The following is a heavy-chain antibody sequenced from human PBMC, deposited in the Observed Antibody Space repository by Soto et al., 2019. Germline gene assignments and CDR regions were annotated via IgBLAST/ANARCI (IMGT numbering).Heavy chain of an antibody. Sequence: HVHLQESGPGLVKPSQTLSLTCTVSGVSVNGGDYYWSWSRQPPGKGLEWLGHIYYRGSTYYNPSLKSRVVISLDTSKSQFYLQLSSVTAADTAVYFCARHEGVYPFDFWGQGTLVTVSP. D-gene: IGHD3-16*01. CDR1: GVSVNGGDYY. J-gene: IGHJ4*02. CDR3: ARHEGVYPFDF. V-gene: IGHV4-30-4*01. CDR2: IYYRGST.